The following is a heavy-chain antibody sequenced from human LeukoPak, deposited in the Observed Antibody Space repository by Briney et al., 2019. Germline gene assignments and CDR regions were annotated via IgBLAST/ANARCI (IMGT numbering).Heavy chain of an antibody. V-gene: IGHV3-23*01. D-gene: IGHD3-16*01. CDR3: AKDLFGGPVRAYFDY. CDR1: GFTFSMYP. Sequence: GGSLRLSCAASGFTFSMYPMSWVRQAPGKGLEWVSSVSGSGVHTYYADSVKGRFTISRDNSKNTLYLQMNSLRAEDTAVYYCAKDLFGGPVRAYFDYWGQGSLVTVSS. CDR2: VSGSGVHT. J-gene: IGHJ4*02.